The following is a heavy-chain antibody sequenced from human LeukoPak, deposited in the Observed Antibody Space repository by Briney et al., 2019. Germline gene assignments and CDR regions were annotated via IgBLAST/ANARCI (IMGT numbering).Heavy chain of an antibody. D-gene: IGHD6-6*01. CDR3: ALESRVSARRAFDI. CDR2: IYYSGST. CDR1: GGSISSSSYC. V-gene: IGHV4-39*07. Sequence: KPSETLSLTCTVSGGSISSSSYCWGWIRQPPGKGLEWIGSIYYSGSTYYNPSLKSRVTISVDTSTNQFSLKLSSVTAADTVVYYCALESRVSARRAFDIWGQGTMVTVSS. J-gene: IGHJ3*02.